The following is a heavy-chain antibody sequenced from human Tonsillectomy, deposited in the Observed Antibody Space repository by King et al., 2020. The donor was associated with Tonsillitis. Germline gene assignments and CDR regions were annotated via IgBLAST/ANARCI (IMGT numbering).Heavy chain of an antibody. V-gene: IGHV3-30*18. CDR1: GFSFSNYG. D-gene: IGHD2-21*01. Sequence: QLVQSVGGVVQPGRSLRLSCAASGFSFSNYGMHWVRQAPGKGLEWVALIAYDGSYENYADSVKGRFTISRDNSKNTLYLEMNSLRVEDTALYYCAKDAIGLSDRYFDLWGRGTLVTVSS. CDR3: AKDAIGLSDRYFDL. CDR2: IAYDGSYE. J-gene: IGHJ2*01.